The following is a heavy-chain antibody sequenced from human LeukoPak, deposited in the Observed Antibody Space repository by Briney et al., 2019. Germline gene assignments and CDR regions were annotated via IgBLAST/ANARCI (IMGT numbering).Heavy chain of an antibody. CDR1: GGSLSSGGYY. CDR2: IYYSGST. CDR3: ARGGYYDSSGYTSYYFDY. Sequence: SETLSLTCTVSGGSLSSGGYYWSWIRQHPGKGLEWLGYIYYSGSTYHNPSLKSRVTISVDTSKNQFSLKLSSVTAADTAVYYCARGGYYDSSGYTSYYFDYWGQGTPVTVSS. V-gene: IGHV4-31*03. D-gene: IGHD3-22*01. J-gene: IGHJ4*02.